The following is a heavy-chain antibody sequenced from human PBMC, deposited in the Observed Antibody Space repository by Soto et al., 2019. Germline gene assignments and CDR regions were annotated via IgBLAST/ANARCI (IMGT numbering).Heavy chain of an antibody. J-gene: IGHJ4*02. Sequence: SVKVSCKASGGTFSSYPISWVRQAPGQGLEWMGGIIPIFGTANYAKQFQGRVTITADESTSTAYMERSSLRSEYTGVYYCARDATYYYDSSCYYYTDGFDYWGQGTLVTVCS. CDR1: GGTFSSYP. CDR3: ARDATYYYDSSCYYYTDGFDY. D-gene: IGHD3-22*01. V-gene: IGHV1-69*13. CDR2: IIPIFGTA.